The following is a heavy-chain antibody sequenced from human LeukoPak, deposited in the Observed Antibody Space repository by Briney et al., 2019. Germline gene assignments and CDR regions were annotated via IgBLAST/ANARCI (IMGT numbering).Heavy chain of an antibody. CDR3: ARISRYSGSYYYYYYYMDV. V-gene: IGHV4-34*01. CDR2: INHSGST. CDR1: GGSFSGYY. D-gene: IGHD1-26*01. Sequence: SETLSLTCAVYGGSFSGYYWSGIRQPPGKGLEWSGEINHSGSTNYNTPLKSRVTISLDTSKNQFSLKLSSVTAADTAVYYCARISRYSGSYYYYYYYMDVWGKGTTVTVSS. J-gene: IGHJ6*03.